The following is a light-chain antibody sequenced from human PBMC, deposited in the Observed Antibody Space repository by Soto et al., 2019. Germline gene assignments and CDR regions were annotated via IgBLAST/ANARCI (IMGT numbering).Light chain of an antibody. CDR1: TSDIGAYNY. J-gene: IGLJ3*02. CDR2: DVT. V-gene: IGLV2-14*03. CDR3: SSYTTSTTVVV. Sequence: QSALTQPAPVSGSPGQSITFSCTGTTSDIGAYNYVSWYQHHPGKAPKLLIYDVTDRPSGVSDRFSGSKSGTTASLTISGLQAEDEADYFCSSYTTSTTVVVFGGGTKLTVL.